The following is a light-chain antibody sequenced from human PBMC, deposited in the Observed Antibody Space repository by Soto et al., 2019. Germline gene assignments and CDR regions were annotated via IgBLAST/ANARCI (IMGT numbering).Light chain of an antibody. CDR3: QQHISCPIT. V-gene: IGKV1D-12*01. Sequence: DVQVTQSPSSVSASLGDRVTITCRASQDLSSWLAWYQQKPGQAPKLLISGASSWQSGVPARFSGSGSGTDFTLTIRSLQPEDFATYYCQQHISCPITFGQGTRLEIK. CDR2: GAS. J-gene: IGKJ5*01. CDR1: QDLSSW.